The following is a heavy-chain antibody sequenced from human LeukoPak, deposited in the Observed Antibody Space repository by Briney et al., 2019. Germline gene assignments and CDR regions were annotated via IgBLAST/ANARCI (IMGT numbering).Heavy chain of an antibody. V-gene: IGHV4-34*01. CDR1: GGSFSGYY. J-gene: IGHJ4*02. Sequence: SETLSLTCAVYGGSFSGYYWSWIRQPPGKGPEWIGEINHSGSTNYNPSLKSRVTISVDTSKNQFSLKLSSVTAADTAVYYCARGVSQDYWGQGTLVTVSS. D-gene: IGHD2/OR15-2a*01. CDR3: ARGVSQDY. CDR2: INHSGST.